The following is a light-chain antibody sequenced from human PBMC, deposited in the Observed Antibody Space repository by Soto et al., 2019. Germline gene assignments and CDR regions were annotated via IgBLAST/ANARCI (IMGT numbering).Light chain of an antibody. CDR3: RSYGDSNFVV. Sequence: QSALTQPPSASGSPAQSVTMSCTGTSSDVGGYNFVSWYQQHPGKAPQLIIYEVNKRPSGVPDRFSGSKSGNTASLTVSGLQAEDEADYYCRSYGDSNFVVFGGGTKLTVL. J-gene: IGLJ2*01. V-gene: IGLV2-8*01. CDR1: SSDVGGYNF. CDR2: EVN.